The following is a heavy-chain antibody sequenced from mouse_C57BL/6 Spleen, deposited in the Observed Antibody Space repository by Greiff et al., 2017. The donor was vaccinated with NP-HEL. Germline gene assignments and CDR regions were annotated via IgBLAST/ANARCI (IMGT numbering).Heavy chain of an antibody. CDR2: IDPENGDT. V-gene: IGHV14-4*01. Sequence: EVQLQESGAELVRPGASVKLSCTASGFNIKDDYMHWVKQRPEQGLEWIGWIDPENGDTEYASKFQGKATITADTSSNTAYLQLSSLTSEDTAVYYCTTFGTRGDYWGQGTTLTVSS. CDR1: GFNIKDDY. J-gene: IGHJ2*01. CDR3: TTFGTRGDY. D-gene: IGHD1-1*01.